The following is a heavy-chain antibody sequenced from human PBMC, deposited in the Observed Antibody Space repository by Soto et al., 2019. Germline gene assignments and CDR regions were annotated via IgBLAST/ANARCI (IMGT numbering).Heavy chain of an antibody. J-gene: IGHJ6*02. CDR3: ARDGPSIAVAGTDYYGMDV. D-gene: IGHD6-19*01. V-gene: IGHV4-30-4*01. Sequence: QVQLQESGPGLVKPSQTLSLTCTFSGGSISSGDYYWIGIRQPPGKGREWIGYIYYSGSTYYNPSLKSRVTISVDTSKNQFSLKLSSVTAADTAVYYCARDGPSIAVAGTDYYGMDVWGQGTTVTVSS. CDR2: IYYSGST. CDR1: GGSISSGDYY.